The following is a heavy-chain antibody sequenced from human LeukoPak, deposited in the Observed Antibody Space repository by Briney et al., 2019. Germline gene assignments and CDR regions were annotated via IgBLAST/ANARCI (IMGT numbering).Heavy chain of an antibody. CDR3: AKGHRSSGTSYFDY. CDR1: GFTFNNYA. CDR2: ISGSGAST. J-gene: IGHJ4*02. V-gene: IGHV3-23*01. Sequence: GGSLRLSCAASGFTFNNYAMSWVRQAPGKGLEWVSGISGSGASTYYADSVKGRFTISRDNSKNTLYLQMNSLRAEDTAVYYCAKGHRSSGTSYFDYWGQGTLVTVSS. D-gene: IGHD6-19*01.